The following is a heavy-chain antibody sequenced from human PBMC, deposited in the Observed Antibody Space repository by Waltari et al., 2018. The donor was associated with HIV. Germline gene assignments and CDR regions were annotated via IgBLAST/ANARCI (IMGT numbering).Heavy chain of an antibody. CDR2: SSSTNSTI. CDR1: GFTFRSYT. D-gene: IGHD6-13*01. J-gene: IGHJ4*02. CDR3: ARGGPSAGYYFDY. Sequence: QLEESGGGSVQPGGSLTLSCAVSGFTFRSYTMNWVRQAPGKGLEWVSYSSSTNSTIYADSVKGRFTISRDNAKNSLFLQMNSLNAEDTAVYFCARGGPSAGYYFDYWGQGTLVTVSS. V-gene: IGHV3-48*04.